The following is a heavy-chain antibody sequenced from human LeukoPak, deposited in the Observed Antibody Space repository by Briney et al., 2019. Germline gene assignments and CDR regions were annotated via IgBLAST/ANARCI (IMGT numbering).Heavy chain of an antibody. CDR1: GGSISSYY. CDR2: IYYSGST. Sequence: PSETLSLTCTVSGGSISSYYWSWIRQPPGKGLEWIGYIYYSGSTNYNPSLKSRVTISVDTSKNQFSLKLSSVTAADTAVYYCARLSSGWYTIDYWGQGTLVTVSS. D-gene: IGHD6-19*01. J-gene: IGHJ4*02. V-gene: IGHV4-59*08. CDR3: ARLSSGWYTIDY.